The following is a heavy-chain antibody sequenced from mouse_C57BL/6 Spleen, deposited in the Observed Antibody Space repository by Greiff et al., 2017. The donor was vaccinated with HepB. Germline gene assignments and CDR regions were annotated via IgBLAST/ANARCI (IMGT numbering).Heavy chain of an antibody. V-gene: IGHV1-15*01. Sequence: LVESGAELVRPGASVTLSCKASGYTFTDYEMHWVKQTPVHGLEWIGAIDPETGGTAYNQKFKGKAILTADKSSSTAYMELRSLTSEDSAVYYCTREGYDYDGGYYAMDYWGQGTSVTVSS. J-gene: IGHJ4*01. CDR3: TREGYDYDGGYYAMDY. CDR1: GYTFTDYE. D-gene: IGHD2-4*01. CDR2: IDPETGGT.